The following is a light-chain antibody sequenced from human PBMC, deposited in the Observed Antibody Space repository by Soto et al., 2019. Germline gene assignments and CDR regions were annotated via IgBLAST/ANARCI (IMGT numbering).Light chain of an antibody. J-gene: IGKJ2*01. CDR3: LQRDERLRT. CDR2: ETS. Sequence: EVVLTQSPATLSLSPGERATLSCRASQRVTNYVAWFQQKPGQAPRLLIYETSKRATGIPAWFSGGGSGTDFTLTISSLEPGDCAVYYCLQRDERLRTFGQGTKLEIK. CDR1: QRVTNY. V-gene: IGKV3-11*01.